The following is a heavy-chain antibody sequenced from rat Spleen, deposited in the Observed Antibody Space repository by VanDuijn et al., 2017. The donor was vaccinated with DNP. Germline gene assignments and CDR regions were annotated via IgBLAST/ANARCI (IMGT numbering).Heavy chain of an antibody. V-gene: IGHV3-1*01. Sequence: EVQLQESGPGLVKPSQSLSLTCSVTGYSITSNYWGWIRKFTGSEMEWIGHIRYGGSTSYNPSLKSRISITRDTSKNQFFLQLNSLTTEDTATYYCARLRLEWEVRAMDAWGQGTSVTVSS. J-gene: IGHJ4*01. D-gene: IGHD1-1*01. CDR3: ARLRLEWEVRAMDA. CDR2: IRYGGST. CDR1: GYSITSNY.